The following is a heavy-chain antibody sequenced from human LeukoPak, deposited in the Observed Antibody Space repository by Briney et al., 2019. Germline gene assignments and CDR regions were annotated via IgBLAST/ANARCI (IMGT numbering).Heavy chain of an antibody. CDR3: ARGRPHGNDY. CDR1: GFTFSSYW. V-gene: IGHV3-74*01. J-gene: IGHJ4*02. Sequence: GGSLRLSCAASGFTFSSYWMNWVRQAPGKGLVWVSRIASDGSSTTSADSVKGRFSISRGNAKNTLYLQMNSLRVEDTAVYYCARGRPHGNDYWGQGTLVTVSS. CDR2: IASDGSST. D-gene: IGHD4-23*01.